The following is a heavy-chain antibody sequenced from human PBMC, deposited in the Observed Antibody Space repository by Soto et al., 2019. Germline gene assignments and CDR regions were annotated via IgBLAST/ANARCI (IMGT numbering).Heavy chain of an antibody. D-gene: IGHD5-18*01. CDR1: GFTFSSYW. J-gene: IGHJ6*02. CDR2: IKQDGSEK. CDR3: ARLISDTAMGQTFYHYGMDV. V-gene: IGHV3-7*03. Sequence: GGSLRLSCAASGFTFSSYWMSWVRQAPGKGLEWVANIKQDGSEKYYVDSVKGRFTISRDNAKNSLYLQMNSLRAEDTAVYYCARLISDTAMGQTFYHYGMDVWGQRTTVTVSS.